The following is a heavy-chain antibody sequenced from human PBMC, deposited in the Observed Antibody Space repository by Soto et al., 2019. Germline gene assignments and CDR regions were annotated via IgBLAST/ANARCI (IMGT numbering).Heavy chain of an antibody. V-gene: IGHV4-31*03. D-gene: IGHD1-1*01. CDR2: IFYSGTT. J-gene: IGHJ4*02. CDR3: ARGVLY. CDR1: GGSISSGGYF. Sequence: QVQLQESGPGLVKPSQTLSLTCTVSGGSISSGGYFWSWIRQPPGKGLEWIGNIFYSGTTYYNPSPKSRVTISVDTSKNQFSPKLSSVTAADTAVYFCARGVLYWGQGTLVTVSS.